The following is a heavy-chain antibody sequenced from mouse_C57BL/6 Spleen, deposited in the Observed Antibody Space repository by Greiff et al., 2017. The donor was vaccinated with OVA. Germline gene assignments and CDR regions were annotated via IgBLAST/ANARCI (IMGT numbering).Heavy chain of an antibody. V-gene: IGHV1-26*01. J-gene: IGHJ1*03. CDR1: GYTFTDYY. CDR2: INPNNGGT. CDR3: AREGITTVVATRGYFDV. D-gene: IGHD1-1*01. Sequence: VQLQQSGPELVKPGASVKISCKASGYTFTDYYMNWVKQSHGKSLEWIGDINPNNGGTSYNQKFKGKATLTVDKSSSTAYMELRSLTSEDSAVYYCAREGITTVVATRGYFDVWGTGTTVTVSS.